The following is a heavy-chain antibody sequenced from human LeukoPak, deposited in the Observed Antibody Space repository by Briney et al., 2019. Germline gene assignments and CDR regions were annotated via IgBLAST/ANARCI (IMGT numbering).Heavy chain of an antibody. V-gene: IGHV4-31*03. D-gene: IGHD6-6*01. Sequence: SETLSLTCTVSGGSISSSSYYWGWIRQHPGKGLEWIGYIYYSGSTYYNPSLKSRVTISVGTSKNQFSLKLSSVTAADTAVYYCARDARRGYFDYWGQGTLVTVSS. CDR3: ARDARRGYFDY. CDR1: GGSISSSSYY. J-gene: IGHJ4*02. CDR2: IYYSGST.